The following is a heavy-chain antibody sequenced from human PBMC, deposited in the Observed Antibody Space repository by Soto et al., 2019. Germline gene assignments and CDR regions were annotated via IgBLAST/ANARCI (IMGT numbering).Heavy chain of an antibody. J-gene: IGHJ6*02. CDR2: IYYSGST. V-gene: IGHV4-31*03. Sequence: QVQLQESGPGLVKPSQTLSLTCTVSGGSISSGGYYWSWIRQHPGKGLEWIGYIYYSGSTYYNPSLKSRVTISVDTSKNQFSLKLSSVTAADTAVYYCARDNPPSSGYYGDYYYYGMDVWGQGTTVTVSS. D-gene: IGHD3-22*01. CDR3: ARDNPPSSGYYGDYYYYGMDV. CDR1: GGSISSGGYY.